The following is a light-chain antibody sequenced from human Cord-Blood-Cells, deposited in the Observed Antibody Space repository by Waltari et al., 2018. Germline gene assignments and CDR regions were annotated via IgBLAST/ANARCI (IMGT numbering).Light chain of an antibody. V-gene: IGKV3-11*02. CDR3: EQRSNWLN. CDR1: QSVRSY. CDR2: DAS. Sequence: EMVLTQSPATLALSPGGRATLPCRASQSVRSYLAWYQQEPRQAPRLIIYDASTRATGTPDRFSASGSGRELTLSISSLEPEESGVHHCEQRSNWLNFGGGTKVEMK. J-gene: IGKJ4*01.